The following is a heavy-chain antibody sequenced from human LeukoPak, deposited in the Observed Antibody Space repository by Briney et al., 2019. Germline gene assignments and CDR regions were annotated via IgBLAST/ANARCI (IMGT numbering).Heavy chain of an antibody. CDR3: ARGGGIVVVPAAIVDAFDI. Sequence: PSETLSLTCTVSGGSISSYYWSWIRQPPGKGLEWIGYIYYSGSTNDNPSLKSRVTISVDTSKNQFSLKLSSVTAADTAVYYCARGGGIVVVPAAIVDAFDIWGQGTMVTVSS. CDR2: IYYSGST. D-gene: IGHD2-2*01. J-gene: IGHJ3*02. CDR1: GGSISSYY. V-gene: IGHV4-59*01.